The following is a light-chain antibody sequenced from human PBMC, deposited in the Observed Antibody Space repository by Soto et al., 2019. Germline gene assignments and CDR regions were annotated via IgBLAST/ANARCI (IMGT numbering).Light chain of an antibody. J-gene: IGKJ2*01. CDR2: DAS. Sequence: DIQMTHSPSTLSASVGDRVTITCRARQSISSWLAWYQQKPGKAPKLLIYDASSLESGVPSRFSGSGSGTEFTLTISSLQPDDFATYYCQQYNSYRYTFGQGTKLEIK. CDR1: QSISSW. CDR3: QQYNSYRYT. V-gene: IGKV1-5*01.